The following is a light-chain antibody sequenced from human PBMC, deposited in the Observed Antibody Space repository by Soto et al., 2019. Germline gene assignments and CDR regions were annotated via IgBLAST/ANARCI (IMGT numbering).Light chain of an antibody. J-gene: IGLJ1*01. CDR3: SSFTSSSTYV. CDR1: SSDVGAYKF. V-gene: IGLV2-14*03. CDR2: DVT. Sequence: QSVLTQPASVSGSPGQSITISCTGTSSDVGAYKFVSWYQHQPGKAPKLIIYDVTTRPSGVSNRFSGSKSGDTASLTISGLQSEDEADYYCSSFTSSSTYVFGTGTKVTVL.